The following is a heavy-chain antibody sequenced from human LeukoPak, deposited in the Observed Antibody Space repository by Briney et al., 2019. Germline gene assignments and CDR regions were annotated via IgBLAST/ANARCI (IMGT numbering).Heavy chain of an antibody. CDR2: IYNSGST. CDR3: ARSRGWLQSHPLGY. CDR1: GDSFSYFY. V-gene: IGHV4-59*12. D-gene: IGHD5-24*01. J-gene: IGHJ4*02. Sequence: SETLSLTCTVSGDSFSYFYWSWIRQPPGKGLEWIGYIYNSGSTSYNPSLKSRVTISLDTSQNQFSLKLSSVTAADTAVYYCARSRGWLQSHPLGYWGQGTLVTVSS.